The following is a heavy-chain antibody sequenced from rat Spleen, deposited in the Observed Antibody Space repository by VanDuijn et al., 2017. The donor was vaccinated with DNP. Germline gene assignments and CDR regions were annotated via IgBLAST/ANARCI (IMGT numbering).Heavy chain of an antibody. V-gene: IGHV5-7*01. Sequence: EVQLVETGGGLVQPGRSLKLSCVASGFTFSDFNMAWVRQAPKKGLEWVATISTSGSTTYYPDSVKGRFTISRDNAKSTLYLQMDSLRSEETATYYCAKAGGYSPWYFDYWGQGVMVTVSS. CDR3: AKAGGYSPWYFDY. D-gene: IGHD1-11*01. CDR2: ISTSGSTT. J-gene: IGHJ2*01. CDR1: GFTFSDFN.